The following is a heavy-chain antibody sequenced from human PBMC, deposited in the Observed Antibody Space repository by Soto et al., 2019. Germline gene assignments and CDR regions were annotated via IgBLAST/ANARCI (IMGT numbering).Heavy chain of an antibody. V-gene: IGHV3-23*01. CDR3: AKSDGGVRVVTVLKALCTDGYNSFFDY. CDR2: ISGSGGST. J-gene: IGHJ4*02. Sequence: EVQLLESGGGLVQPGGSLRLSCAASGFTFSSYAMSWVRQAPGKGLEWVSAISGSGGSTYYADSVKGRFTISRDNSKNTLDLKMNFMRSEDTAIYYCAKSDGGVRVVTVLKALCTDGYNSFFDYWGQGTLVTVSS. D-gene: IGHD5-18*01. CDR1: GFTFSSYA.